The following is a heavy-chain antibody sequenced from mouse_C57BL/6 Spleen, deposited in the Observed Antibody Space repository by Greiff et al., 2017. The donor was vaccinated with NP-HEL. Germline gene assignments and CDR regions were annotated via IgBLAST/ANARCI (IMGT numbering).Heavy chain of an antibody. D-gene: IGHD4-1*01. J-gene: IGHJ2*01. V-gene: IGHV1-76*01. CDR3: AREGANWDYFDY. CDR2: IYPGSGNT. Sequence: VKLMESGAELVRPGASVKLSCKASGYTFTDYYINWVKQRPGQGLEWIARIYPGSGNTYYNEKFKGKATLTAEKSSSTAYMQLSSLTSEDSAVYFCAREGANWDYFDYWGQGTTLTVSS. CDR1: GYTFTDYY.